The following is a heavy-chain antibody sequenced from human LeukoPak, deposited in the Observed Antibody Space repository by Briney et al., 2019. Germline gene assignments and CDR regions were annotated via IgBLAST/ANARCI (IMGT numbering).Heavy chain of an antibody. Sequence: SETLSLTCTVSGGSISSYYWSWIRQPPAKGLEWIGYIYTSGSTNYNPSLKSRVTISVDTSKNQFSLKLSSVTAADTAVYYCARGQPEGSYYDFWSGYLNPNYYYYYMDVWGKGTTVTVSS. CDR1: GGSISSYY. CDR2: IYTSGST. J-gene: IGHJ6*03. CDR3: ARGQPEGSYYDFWSGYLNPNYYYYYMDV. D-gene: IGHD3-3*01. V-gene: IGHV4-4*09.